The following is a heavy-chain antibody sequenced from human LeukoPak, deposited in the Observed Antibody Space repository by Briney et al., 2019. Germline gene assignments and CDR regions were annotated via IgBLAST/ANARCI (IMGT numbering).Heavy chain of an antibody. Sequence: PGRSLRLSCAASGFTFSSYGMHWVRQAPGKGLEWVANIKQDGSEKYYVDSVKGRFTISRDNAKNSLYLQMNSLRAEDTAVYYCARDQLSGYDYRPYYFDYWGQGTLVTVSS. D-gene: IGHD5-12*01. CDR3: ARDQLSGYDYRPYYFDY. V-gene: IGHV3-7*01. CDR1: GFTFSSYG. J-gene: IGHJ4*02. CDR2: IKQDGSEK.